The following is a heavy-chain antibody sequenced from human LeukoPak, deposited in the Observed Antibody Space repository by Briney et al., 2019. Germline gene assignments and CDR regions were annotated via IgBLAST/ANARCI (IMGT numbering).Heavy chain of an antibody. CDR3: AKRGVVIRVILVGFHKEAYYFDS. V-gene: IGHV3-23*01. CDR1: GITLSNYG. J-gene: IGHJ4*02. CDR2: ISDSGGRT. D-gene: IGHD3-22*01. Sequence: GGSLRLSCAVSGITLSNYGMSWVRQAPGKGLEWVAGISDSGGRTNYADSVKGRFTISRDNPKNTLYRQMNSLRPEDTAVYFCAKRGVVIRVILVGFHKEAYYFDSWGQGVLVTVSS.